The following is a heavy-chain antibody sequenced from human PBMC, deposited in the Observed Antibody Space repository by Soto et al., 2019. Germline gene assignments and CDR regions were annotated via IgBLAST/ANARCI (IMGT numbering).Heavy chain of an antibody. CDR3: ERVFGQVNY. CDR2: IDGSGTTK. CDR1: GFTFNDFE. V-gene: IGHV3-48*03. D-gene: IGHD3-10*01. J-gene: IGHJ4*02. Sequence: PGGSLRLSCGVSGFTFNDFEMNWVRQAPGKGLEWLAYIDGSGTTKKYADSVRGRFTISRDNPNNSLFLQMSSLSAANTAIYNGERVFGQVNYRGLGTLVSFSS.